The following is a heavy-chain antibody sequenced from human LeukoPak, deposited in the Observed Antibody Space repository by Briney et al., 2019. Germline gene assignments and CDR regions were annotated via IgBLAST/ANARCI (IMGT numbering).Heavy chain of an antibody. CDR3: ASYGAVAGSYYYYYMDV. J-gene: IGHJ6*03. Sequence: SETLSLTCTVSGGSISSYYWSWIRQPPGKGLEWIGYIYYSGSTNYNPSLKSRVTISVDTSKNQFSLKLSSVTAADTAVYYCASYGAVAGSYYYYYMDVWGKGTTVTISS. D-gene: IGHD6-19*01. V-gene: IGHV4-59*01. CDR1: GGSISSYY. CDR2: IYYSGST.